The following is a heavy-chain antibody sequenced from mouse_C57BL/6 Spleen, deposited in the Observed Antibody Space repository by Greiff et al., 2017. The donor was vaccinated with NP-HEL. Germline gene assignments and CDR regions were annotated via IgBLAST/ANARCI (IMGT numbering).Heavy chain of an antibody. Sequence: QVQLQQPGAELVKPGASVKVSCTASGYTFTSYWMHWVKQRPGQGLEWIGRIHPSDSDTNYNQKFKGKATLTVDKSSSTAYMQLSSLTSEDSAVYYCAIGGSYLRMDDWGQGTSVTVSS. CDR3: AIGGSYLRMDD. CDR2: IHPSDSDT. J-gene: IGHJ4*01. V-gene: IGHV1-74*01. CDR1: GYTFTSYW. D-gene: IGHD2-12*01.